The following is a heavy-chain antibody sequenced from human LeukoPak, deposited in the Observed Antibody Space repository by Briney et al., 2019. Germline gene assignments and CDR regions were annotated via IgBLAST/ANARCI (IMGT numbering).Heavy chain of an antibody. CDR1: GFTFSSYA. Sequence: PGGSLRLSCAASGFTFSSYAMHWVRPAPGKGLEWVAVISYDGSNKYYADSVKGRFTISRNNSKNTLYLQMNSLRAEDTAVYYCASSGALGYYYYYGMDVWGQGTTVTVSS. D-gene: IGHD1-26*01. CDR3: ASSGALGYYYYYGMDV. J-gene: IGHJ6*02. V-gene: IGHV3-30-3*01. CDR2: ISYDGSNK.